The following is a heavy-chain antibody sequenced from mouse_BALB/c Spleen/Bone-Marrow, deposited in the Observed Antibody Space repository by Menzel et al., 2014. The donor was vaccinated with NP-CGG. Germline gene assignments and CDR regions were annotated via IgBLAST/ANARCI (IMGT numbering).Heavy chain of an antibody. CDR1: GFNIKDTY. V-gene: IGHV14-3*02. Sequence: EVQLQQSGAELVKPGASVKLSCTASGFNIKDTYMHWVKQRPEQGLEWIGRIDPANGNTKYDPKFQGKATITADTSSNTAYLPLSSLTSEDTTVYYCALYYDYDVGYWGQGTTLTVSS. CDR2: IDPANGNT. J-gene: IGHJ2*01. D-gene: IGHD2-4*01. CDR3: ALYYDYDVGY.